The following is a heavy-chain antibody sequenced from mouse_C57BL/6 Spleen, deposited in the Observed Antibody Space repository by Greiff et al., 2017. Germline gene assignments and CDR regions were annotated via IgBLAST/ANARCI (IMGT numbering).Heavy chain of an antibody. CDR3: ARNGGSSWYFDV. D-gene: IGHD1-1*01. J-gene: IGHJ1*03. V-gene: IGHV1-61*01. Sequence: QVQLQQPGAELVRPGSSVKLSCKASGYTFTSYWMDWVKQRPGQGLEWIGNIYPSDSATHYNQKFKDKATLTVDKSSSTAYMQLSSLTSEDSAVYYCARNGGSSWYFDVWGTGTTVTVSS. CDR1: GYTFTSYW. CDR2: IYPSDSAT.